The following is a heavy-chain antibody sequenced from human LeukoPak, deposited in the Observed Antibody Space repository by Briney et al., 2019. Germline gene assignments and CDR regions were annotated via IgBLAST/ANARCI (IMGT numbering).Heavy chain of an antibody. D-gene: IGHD6-13*01. J-gene: IGHJ6*02. V-gene: IGHV1-46*03. CDR3: ARDTRGRSSWYYDPPYYYYGMDV. CDR1: GYTFTSYY. Sequence: ASVKVSCKASGYTFTSYYMHWVRQAPGQGLEWMGIINPSGGSTSYAQRFQGRVTMNRDTSTSTVYMELSSLRSEDTAVYYCARDTRGRSSWYYDPPYYYYGMDVWGQGTTVTVSS. CDR2: INPSGGST.